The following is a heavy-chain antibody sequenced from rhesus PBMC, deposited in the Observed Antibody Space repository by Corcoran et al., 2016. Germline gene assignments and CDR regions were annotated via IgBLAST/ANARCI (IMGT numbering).Heavy chain of an antibody. D-gene: IGHD5-24*01. Sequence: QVTLKESGPALVKPTQTLTLTCTFPGFSISTRGMGVGWYRQPPGKGLEWLALIYWDDDKYYSTSLKSRLTISKDTSKNQVVLTMTNMDPVDTATYYCARRQGQWVVDYWGQGVLVTVSS. CDR3: ARRQGQWVVDY. CDR2: IYWDDDK. V-gene: IGHV2-174*01. CDR1: GFSISTRGMG. J-gene: IGHJ4*01.